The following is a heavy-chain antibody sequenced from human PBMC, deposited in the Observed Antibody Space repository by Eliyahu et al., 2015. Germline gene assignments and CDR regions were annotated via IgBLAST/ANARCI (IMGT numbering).Heavy chain of an antibody. Sequence: QVQLQESGPGLVKPSETLSLXCTVSGXXISXYYWXWIRQPAGKGLEWIGRIYTSGSTNYNPSLKSRVTMSVDTSKNQFSLKLSSVTAADTAVYYCARESGVCSSTSCANWFDPWGQGTLVTVSS. J-gene: IGHJ5*02. CDR2: IYTSGST. D-gene: IGHD2-2*01. V-gene: IGHV4-4*07. CDR1: GXXISXYY. CDR3: ARESGVCSSTSCANWFDP.